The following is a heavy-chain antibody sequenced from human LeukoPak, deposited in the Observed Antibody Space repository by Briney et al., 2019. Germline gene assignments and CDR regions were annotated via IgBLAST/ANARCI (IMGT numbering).Heavy chain of an antibody. J-gene: IGHJ6*02. Sequence: GASVKVSCKASGGTFSSYAISWVRQAPGQGLEWMGGIIPIFGTATYAQKFQGRVTITADESTSTAYMELSSLRSEDTAVYYCARSPGLITGTTRRMDVWGQGTTVTVSS. CDR1: GGTFSSYA. D-gene: IGHD1-7*01. CDR3: ARSPGLITGTTRRMDV. V-gene: IGHV1-69*13. CDR2: IIPIFGTA.